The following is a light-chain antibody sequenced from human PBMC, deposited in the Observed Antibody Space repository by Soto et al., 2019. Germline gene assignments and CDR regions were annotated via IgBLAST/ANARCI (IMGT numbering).Light chain of an antibody. CDR2: EVS. V-gene: IGLV2-14*01. CDR3: SSYTSSSTLV. J-gene: IGLJ1*01. Sequence: SARTQPASVSGSPGQSITISCTGSSSDVGGYNYVSWYQQHPGKAPKLMIYEVSNRPSGVSNRFSGSKSGNTASLTISGLQAADEADYYCSSYTSSSTLVFGTGTKVTVL. CDR1: SSDVGGYNY.